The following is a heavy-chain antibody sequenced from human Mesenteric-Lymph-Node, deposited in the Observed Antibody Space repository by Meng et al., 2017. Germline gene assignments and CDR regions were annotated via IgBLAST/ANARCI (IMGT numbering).Heavy chain of an antibody. D-gene: IGHD3-22*01. CDR1: GGSISSGSYY. J-gene: IGHJ4*02. CDR2: IYYRGST. Sequence: VLLPESGPGLVRPSDHLSLTCTVSGGSISSGSYYWSWIRQPPEKRLELIGYIYYRGSTNYTSSLKSRVIISVDTSKKQFSLMRCFVTAADTAVYYWANAHDSSGYYSSYYWGQGTLVTVSS. CDR3: ANAHDSSGYYSSYY. V-gene: IGHV4-61*01.